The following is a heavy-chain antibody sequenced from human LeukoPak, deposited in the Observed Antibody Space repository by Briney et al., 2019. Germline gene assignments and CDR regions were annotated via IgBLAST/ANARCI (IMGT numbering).Heavy chain of an antibody. J-gene: IGHJ4*02. Sequence: PSETLSLTCTVSGGSVNSHYWSWIRQPPGKGLELIGFIYYTGSASNNPSLKSRVTISVDTPKNQFSLKLSSVTAADTAVYYCARAPYGGYDYFDYWGQGTLVTVSS. CDR1: GGSVNSHY. CDR3: ARAPYGGYDYFDY. D-gene: IGHD5-12*01. CDR2: IYYTGSA. V-gene: IGHV4-59*02.